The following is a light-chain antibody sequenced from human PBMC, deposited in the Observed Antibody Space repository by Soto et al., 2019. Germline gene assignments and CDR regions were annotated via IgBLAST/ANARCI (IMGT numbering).Light chain of an antibody. Sequence: QSALTQPASVSGSPGQSITISGTGTNSDVGGYNYVSWYQQHPGKAPKFMIYDVSSRPSGVSDRFSGSKSGNTASLTISGLQAEDEADYYCSSYTTSNTRQIVFGTGTKLTVL. CDR2: DVS. J-gene: IGLJ1*01. CDR1: NSDVGGYNY. V-gene: IGLV2-14*01. CDR3: SSYTTSNTRQIV.